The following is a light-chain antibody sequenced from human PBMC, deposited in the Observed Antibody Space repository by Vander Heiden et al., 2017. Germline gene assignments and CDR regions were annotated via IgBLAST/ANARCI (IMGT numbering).Light chain of an antibody. CDR2: ENN. J-gene: IGLJ1*01. CDR3: GTWDSSLSAYV. V-gene: IGLV1-51*02. Sequence: SVLTQPPSVSAAPGQKVTISCSRSSSNIGNNYLSWYQQLPGTAPKLLIYENNKRPSGIPDRFSGSKSGTSATLGIAGLQTGDEADYYCGTWDSSLSAYVFGTGTKVTVL. CDR1: SSNIGNNY.